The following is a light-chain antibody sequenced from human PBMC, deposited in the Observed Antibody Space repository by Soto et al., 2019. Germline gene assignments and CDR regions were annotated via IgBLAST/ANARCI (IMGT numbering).Light chain of an antibody. Sequence: QSVLTQPPSVSGAPGQRVTISCTGSSSNIGADYDVHWYQQLPGAAPKLPIYGNSNRPSGVPDRFSGSKSGTSAPLAIIGLKADDEADYCCKSSERGLSGYVFGTGTKVTVL. CDR1: SSNIGADYD. J-gene: IGLJ1*01. V-gene: IGLV1-40*01. CDR2: GNS. CDR3: KSSERGLSGYV.